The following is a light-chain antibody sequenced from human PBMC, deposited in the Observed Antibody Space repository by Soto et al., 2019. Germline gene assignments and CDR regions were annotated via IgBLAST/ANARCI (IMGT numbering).Light chain of an antibody. CDR2: GAS. CDR1: QSVSSSY. Sequence: EIVLTQSPGTLSLSPGERATLSCRASQSVSSSYLAWYQQKPGQAPRLLIYGASSRATGIPDRFSGSGSGTDFTLPISRLEPEYFAVYYCQQYGSSPTFGQGTKLEIK. CDR3: QQYGSSPT. J-gene: IGKJ2*01. V-gene: IGKV3-20*01.